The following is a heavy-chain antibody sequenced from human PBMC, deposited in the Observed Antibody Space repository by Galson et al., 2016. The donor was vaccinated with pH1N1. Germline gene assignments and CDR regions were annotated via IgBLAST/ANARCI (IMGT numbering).Heavy chain of an antibody. CDR1: GFTFSSYS. J-gene: IGHJ1*01. D-gene: IGHD2-21*02. CDR2: ISSSNNYI. V-gene: IGHV3-21*01. CDR3: ARAGGVVTSTLFFQH. Sequence: SLRLSCAASGFTFSSYSMHWVRQAPGKGLEWVSSISSSNNYIHYADSLRGRFTISRDNAKNSLYLQMNSLGAEDTAVYYCARAGGVVTSTLFFQHWGQGTLVTVSS.